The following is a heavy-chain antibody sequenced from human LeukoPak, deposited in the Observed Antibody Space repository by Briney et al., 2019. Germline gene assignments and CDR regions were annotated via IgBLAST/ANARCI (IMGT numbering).Heavy chain of an antibody. CDR3: ARGARRVYYYYGMDV. CDR2: IYYSGST. D-gene: IGHD1-14*01. CDR1: GGSISSYY. J-gene: IGHJ6*02. Sequence: SETLSLTCTVSGGSISSYYWSWVRQPPGKGLEWIGYIYYSGSTNYNPSLKSRVTISVDTSKNQFSLKLSSVTAADTAVYYCARGARRVYYYYGMDVWGQGTTVTVSS. V-gene: IGHV4-59*01.